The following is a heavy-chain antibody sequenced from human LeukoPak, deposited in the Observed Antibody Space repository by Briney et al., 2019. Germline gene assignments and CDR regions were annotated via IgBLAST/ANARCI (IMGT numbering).Heavy chain of an antibody. CDR2: ISSSSTYI. CDR1: GFTFSSYS. V-gene: IGHV3-21*01. D-gene: IGHD2-2*01. Sequence: GGSLRLSCAASGFTFSSYSMNWVRQAPGKGLEWVSSISSSSTYIYYADSVKGRFTISRGNAKNSLYLQMDSLRAEDTAVYYCARDFCSSTSCFYDPWGQGTLVTVSS. CDR3: ARDFCSSTSCFYDP. J-gene: IGHJ5*02.